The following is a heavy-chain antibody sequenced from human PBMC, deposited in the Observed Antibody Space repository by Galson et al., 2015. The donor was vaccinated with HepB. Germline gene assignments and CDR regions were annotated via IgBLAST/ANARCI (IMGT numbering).Heavy chain of an antibody. D-gene: IGHD5-18*01. CDR3: ARAYGYSYGLGYYYYGMDV. J-gene: IGHJ6*02. CDR2: MNPNSGNT. Sequence: SVTVSCKASGSTFTSYDINWVRQATGQGLEWMGWMNPNSGNTGYAQKFQGRVTMTRNTSISTAYMELSSLRSEDTAVYYCARAYGYSYGLGYYYYGMDVWGQGTTVTVSS. V-gene: IGHV1-8*01. CDR1: GSTFTSYD.